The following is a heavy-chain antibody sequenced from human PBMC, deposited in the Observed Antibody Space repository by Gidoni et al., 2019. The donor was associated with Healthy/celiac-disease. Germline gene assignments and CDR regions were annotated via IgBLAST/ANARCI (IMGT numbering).Heavy chain of an antibody. CDR3: ARSSCTGGVCSYYYYYGMDV. CDR2: IYHSGST. V-gene: IGHV4-4*02. CDR1: GGSISSSNW. D-gene: IGHD2-8*02. J-gene: IGHJ6*02. Sequence: QVQLQESGPGLVRPSGTLSLTCAVSGGSISSSNWWSWVRQPPGRGLEWIGEIYHSGSTNYNPSLKSRVTISVDKSKNQFSLKLSSVTAADTAVYYCARSSCTGGVCSYYYYYGMDVWGQGTTVTVSS.